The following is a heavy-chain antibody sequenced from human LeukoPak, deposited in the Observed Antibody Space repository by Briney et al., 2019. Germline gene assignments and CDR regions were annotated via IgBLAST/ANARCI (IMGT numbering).Heavy chain of an antibody. J-gene: IGHJ4*02. V-gene: IGHV1-18*01. D-gene: IGHD2-2*01. CDR3: ARADARDIVVVPAAIGESGLFDY. CDR1: GYTFTSYG. Sequence: ASVKVSCKAFGYTFTSYGISWVRQAPGQGLEWMGWISAYNGNTNYAQKLQGRVTMTTDTSTSTAYMELRSLRSDVTAVYYCARADARDIVVVPAAIGESGLFDYWGQGTLVTVSS. CDR2: ISAYNGNT.